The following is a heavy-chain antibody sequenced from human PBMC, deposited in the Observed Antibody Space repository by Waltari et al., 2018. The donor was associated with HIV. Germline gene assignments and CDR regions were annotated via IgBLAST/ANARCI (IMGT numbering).Heavy chain of an antibody. D-gene: IGHD6-19*01. CDR1: GFTFSNYP. Sequence: EVQLLESGGGLVQAGGSLRLSCAASGFTFSNYPMSWLRQAPGKGPELVSGISGSGVTEYYADSVRGRFTISRDDSRNTLDLQMTNLRAEDTAMYYCAKTGYDSGWTFDSWGQGTLVTVSS. V-gene: IGHV3-23*01. CDR3: AKTGYDSGWTFDS. J-gene: IGHJ5*01. CDR2: ISGSGVTE.